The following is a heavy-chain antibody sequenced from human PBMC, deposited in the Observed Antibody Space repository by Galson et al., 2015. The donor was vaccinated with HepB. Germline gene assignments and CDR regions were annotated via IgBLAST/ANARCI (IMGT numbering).Heavy chain of an antibody. J-gene: IGHJ6*02. CDR2: VYYSGVT. Sequence: ETLSLTCTVSGASTSSSSYYWNWIRQSPEKGLEWIGSVYYSGVTYYNPSLQSRVTISVDTSKNQFSLRLSSVTATDTALYYCARALGGSYFYGLDVWGQGTTVAVSS. V-gene: IGHV4-39*01. D-gene: IGHD3-16*02. CDR3: ARALGGSYFYGLDV. CDR1: GASTSSSSYY.